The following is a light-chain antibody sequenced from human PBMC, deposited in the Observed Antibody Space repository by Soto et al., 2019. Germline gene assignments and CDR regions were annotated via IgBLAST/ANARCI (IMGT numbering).Light chain of an antibody. V-gene: IGKV1-33*01. CDR2: DAS. CDR3: QHCQNLPST. J-gene: IGKJ5*01. CDR1: QDISTS. Sequence: DVQMAQSPCSLSASIKDRVTISFQASQDISTSLNWYQQKPGRAPKLLIYDASNLETGVPSWFSGRGSGTDFTFTSCSHQPEDIATYYWQHCQNLPSTIGQGTRLEIK.